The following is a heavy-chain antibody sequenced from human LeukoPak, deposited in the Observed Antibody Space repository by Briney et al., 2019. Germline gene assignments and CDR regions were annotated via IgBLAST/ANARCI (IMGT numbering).Heavy chain of an antibody. Sequence: ASVKVSCKASGYTFTGYYMHWVRQALGQGLEWMGWINPNSGGTNYAQKFQGRVTMTRDTSISTAYMELSRLRSDDTAVYYCARGRDVTMVRGVIRGMDVWGQGTTVTVSS. V-gene: IGHV1-2*02. CDR2: INPNSGGT. D-gene: IGHD3-10*01. CDR1: GYTFTGYY. CDR3: ARGRDVTMVRGVIRGMDV. J-gene: IGHJ6*02.